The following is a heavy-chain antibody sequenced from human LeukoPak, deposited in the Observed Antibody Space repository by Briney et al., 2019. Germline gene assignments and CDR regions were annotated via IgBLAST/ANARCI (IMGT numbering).Heavy chain of an antibody. Sequence: SEILSLTCAVYGGSFSGYYWSWIRQPPGKGLEWIGEINHSGSTNYNPSLKSRVAISVDTSKNQFSLKLSSVTAADTAVYYCARGRRFVVDYWGQGTLVTVSS. CDR3: ARGRRFVVDY. CDR1: GGSFSGYY. J-gene: IGHJ4*02. V-gene: IGHV4-34*01. D-gene: IGHD3-3*01. CDR2: INHSGST.